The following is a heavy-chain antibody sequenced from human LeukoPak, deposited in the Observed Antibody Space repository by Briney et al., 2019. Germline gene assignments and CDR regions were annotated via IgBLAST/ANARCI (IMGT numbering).Heavy chain of an antibody. CDR1: GFTFSNAW. V-gene: IGHV3-15*01. D-gene: IGHD3-22*01. J-gene: IGHJ4*02. Sequence: GGSLRLSCAASGFTFSNAWMSWVRQAPGKGLEWVGRIKSRTDGGTTDYAAPVKGRFTISRDNSKNTLYLQMNSLRAEDTAVYYCAKDHYDIETGEGYYFDYWGQGTLVTVSS. CDR2: IKSRTDGGTT. CDR3: AKDHYDIETGEGYYFDY.